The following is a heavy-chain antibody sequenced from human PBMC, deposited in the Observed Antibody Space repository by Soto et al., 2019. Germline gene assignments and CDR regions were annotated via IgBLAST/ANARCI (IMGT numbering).Heavy chain of an antibody. CDR3: ARSFGWYAID. Sequence: QVLLQESGPGLVQPSGTLSLSCAVSGGSISSSHFRGWVRQPPGKGLEWVGDISHSGSVNYNPSLKSRVTISIDKSKNQFSLKLNSVTAADTAVYYCARSFGWYAIDWGQGTLVIVSS. CDR2: ISHSGSV. V-gene: IGHV4-4*02. CDR1: GGSISSSHF. J-gene: IGHJ4*02. D-gene: IGHD6-19*01.